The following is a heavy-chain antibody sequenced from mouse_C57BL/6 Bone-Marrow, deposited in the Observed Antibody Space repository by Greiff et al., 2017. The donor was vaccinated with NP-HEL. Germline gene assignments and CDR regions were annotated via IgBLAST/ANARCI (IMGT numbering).Heavy chain of an antibody. V-gene: IGHV1-64*01. CDR2: IHPNSGST. J-gene: IGHJ2*01. Sequence: QVQLQQSGAELVKPGASVKLSCKASGYTFTSYWMHWVKPRPGQGLEWIGMIHPNSGSTNYNEKFKSKATLTVDKSSSTAYMQLSSLTSEDSAVYYCARVGYGSSLDYWGQGTTLTVSS. CDR3: ARVGYGSSLDY. D-gene: IGHD1-1*01. CDR1: GYTFTSYW.